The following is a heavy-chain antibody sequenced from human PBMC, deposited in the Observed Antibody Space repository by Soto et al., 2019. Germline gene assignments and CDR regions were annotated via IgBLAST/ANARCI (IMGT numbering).Heavy chain of an antibody. V-gene: IGHV3-48*01. J-gene: IGHJ4*02. CDR2: ISSSSSTI. CDR1: GFTFSSYS. CDR3: ARRHDYGDY. Sequence: EVQLVESGGGLVQPGGSLRLSCAASGFTFSSYSMNWVRKAPGKGLEWVSYISSSSSTIYYADSVKGRFTISRDNAKNTLYLQMNSLRAEDTAVYYCARRHDYGDYWGQGTLVTVSS.